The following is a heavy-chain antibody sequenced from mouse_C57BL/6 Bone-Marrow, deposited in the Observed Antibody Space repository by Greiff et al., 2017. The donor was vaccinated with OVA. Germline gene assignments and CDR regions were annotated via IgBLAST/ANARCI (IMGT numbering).Heavy chain of an antibody. V-gene: IGHV1-55*01. J-gene: IGHJ4*01. CDR3: SRYDCDEYDAMGD. CDR2: IYPGSGCT. D-gene: IGHD2-4*01. CDR1: GYTFTSYW. Sequence: VQLQQPGAELVKPGASVKLSCKASGYTFTSYWITWVKQRPGQGLEWIGDIYPGSGCTNYNEKFKGKATLTVDTSSSTAYMQLSSLTSEYSAVFYYSRYDCDEYDAMGDWGKGTTVTVAS.